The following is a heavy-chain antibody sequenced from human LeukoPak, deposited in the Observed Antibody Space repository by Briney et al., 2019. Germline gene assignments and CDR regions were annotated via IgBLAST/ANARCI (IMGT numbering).Heavy chain of an antibody. J-gene: IGHJ6*03. CDR2: IYYSGST. Sequence: PSETLSLTCTVSGGSISSYYWSWIRQPPGKGLEWIGYIYYSGSTNYNPSLKSRVTISVDTSKNQFSLKLSSVTAADTAVYYCARDDRGYSLGGYYYYMDVWGKGTTVTVSS. V-gene: IGHV4-59*01. CDR1: GGSISSYY. CDR3: ARDDRGYSLGGYYYYMDV. D-gene: IGHD5-18*01.